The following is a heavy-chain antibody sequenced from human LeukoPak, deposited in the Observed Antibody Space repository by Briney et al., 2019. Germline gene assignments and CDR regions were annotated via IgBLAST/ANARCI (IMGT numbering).Heavy chain of an antibody. J-gene: IGHJ4*02. Sequence: SETLSLTCAVSGGSISSGGYSWSWIRQPPGKGLEWIGYIYHSGSTYYNPSLKSRVTISVDTSRNQFSLKLSSVTAADTAVYYCARGDIDNYDSSGYAFDYWGQGTLVTVSS. D-gene: IGHD3-22*01. CDR3: ARGDIDNYDSSGYAFDY. CDR2: IYHSGST. CDR1: GGSISSGGYS. V-gene: IGHV4-30-2*01.